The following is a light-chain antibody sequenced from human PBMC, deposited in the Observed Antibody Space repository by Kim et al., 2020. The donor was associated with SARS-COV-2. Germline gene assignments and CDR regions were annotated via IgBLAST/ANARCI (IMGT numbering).Light chain of an antibody. CDR1: SSNIGSNY. J-gene: IGLJ3*02. V-gene: IGLV1-47*01. CDR2: RNN. CDR3: ATWDDSFWV. Sequence: ELTQPPSASGTPGQRVTISCSGSSSNIGSNYVYWYQQLPGTAPKLLIYRNNQRPSGVPDRFSGSKSGTSASLAISGLRSEDEADYYCATWDDSFWVFG.